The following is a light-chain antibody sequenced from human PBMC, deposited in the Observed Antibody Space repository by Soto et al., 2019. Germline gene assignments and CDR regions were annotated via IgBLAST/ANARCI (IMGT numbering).Light chain of an antibody. Sequence: EIVLTQSPGTLSLSPGDRATLSCRASQSVRRSQLAWYQQRPGQAPSLLMYAVSTRANGIPDRFSCSGSGTDFTLTISRLEPEDFAVYYCQQYDTSWTFGQGTKVEIK. V-gene: IGKV3-20*01. CDR2: AVS. CDR3: QQYDTSWT. CDR1: QSVRRSQ. J-gene: IGKJ1*01.